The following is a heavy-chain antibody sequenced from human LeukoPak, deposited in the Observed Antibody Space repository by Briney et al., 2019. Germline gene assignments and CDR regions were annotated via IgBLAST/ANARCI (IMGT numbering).Heavy chain of an antibody. CDR3: ARALGYCTNGVCPYHDAFDI. J-gene: IGHJ3*02. V-gene: IGHV1-8*01. CDR1: GYTFTSYD. D-gene: IGHD2-8*01. Sequence: ASVKGSFKASGYTFTSYDINWVRQATGQGREWMGWMNPNSGNTGYPQKFQGRVTMTRNPSISTAYMELSSLRSEDTAVYYCARALGYCTNGVCPYHDAFDIWGQGTMVTVSS. CDR2: MNPNSGNT.